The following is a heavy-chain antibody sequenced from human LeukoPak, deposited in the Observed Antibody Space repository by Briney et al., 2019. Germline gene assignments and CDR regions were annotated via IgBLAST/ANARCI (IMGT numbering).Heavy chain of an antibody. Sequence: SETLSLTCTVSGVSISTYYWSWLRQPPGKGLEWIGYIYYTGSTNYNPSLKSRVTISVDTSKNQFSLQVTSVTAADAGVYYGARRNNWKVDLYYWGQGTLVTVSS. V-gene: IGHV4-59*08. CDR1: GVSISTYY. J-gene: IGHJ4*02. D-gene: IGHD1-20*01. CDR2: IYYTGST. CDR3: ARRNNWKVDLYY.